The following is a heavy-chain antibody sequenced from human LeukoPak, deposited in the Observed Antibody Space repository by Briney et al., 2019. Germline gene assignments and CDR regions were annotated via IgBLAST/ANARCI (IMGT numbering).Heavy chain of an antibody. V-gene: IGHV4-59*01. J-gene: IGHJ4*02. Sequence: SETLSLTCTVSGGSISSYYWSWIRQPPGKGLEWIGYFHYSGSTNYNPSLKSRVTISVDTSKNQFFLKLSSLTAADTAMYCARGGGGSWYGTVDYWGQGTLVTVSS. CDR3: ARGGGGSWYGTVDY. D-gene: IGHD6-13*01. CDR1: GGSISSYY. CDR2: FHYSGST.